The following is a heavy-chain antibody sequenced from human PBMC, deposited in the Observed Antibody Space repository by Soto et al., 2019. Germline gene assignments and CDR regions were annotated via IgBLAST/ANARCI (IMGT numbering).Heavy chain of an antibody. CDR1: DGSISTYY. V-gene: IGHV4-59*01. D-gene: IGHD2-15*01. CDR2: AYYTGST. Sequence: SETLSLTCSVSDGSISTYYWSWIRQPPGKELEWIGYAYYTGSTNYNPSLKSRATMSVDTSKNQFSLKLNSVTAADTAVYFCARGPGYCSGGACTFYYGLDVWGQGTTVTVSS. CDR3: ARGPGYCSGGACTFYYGLDV. J-gene: IGHJ6*02.